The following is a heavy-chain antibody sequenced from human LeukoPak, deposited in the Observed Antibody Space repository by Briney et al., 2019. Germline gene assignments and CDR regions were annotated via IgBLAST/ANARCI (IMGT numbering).Heavy chain of an antibody. J-gene: IGHJ4*02. CDR3: ARGDPDY. V-gene: IGHV3-74*01. CDR1: GFTFITNW. Sequence: AGGSLRLSCAASGFTFITNWMPWVRQAPGKGLVWVSRINPDGSSTNYADSVKGRFTISRDNAKSTLHLQMNSLRVEDMAVYYCARGDPDYWGQGTLVTVSS. CDR2: INPDGSST.